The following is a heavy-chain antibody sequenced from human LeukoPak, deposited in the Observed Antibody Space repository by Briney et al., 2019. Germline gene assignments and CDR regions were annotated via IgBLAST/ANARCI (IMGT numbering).Heavy chain of an antibody. CDR3: ARAFADGYNSSPFDY. Sequence: GGSLRLSCAASGFTFSSYSMNWVRQAPGKGLEWVSSISSSSSYIYYADSVKGRFTISRDNAKNSLYLQMNSLRAEGTAVYYCARAFADGYNSSPFDYWGQGTLVTVSS. CDR2: ISSSSSYI. D-gene: IGHD5-24*01. V-gene: IGHV3-21*01. CDR1: GFTFSSYS. J-gene: IGHJ4*02.